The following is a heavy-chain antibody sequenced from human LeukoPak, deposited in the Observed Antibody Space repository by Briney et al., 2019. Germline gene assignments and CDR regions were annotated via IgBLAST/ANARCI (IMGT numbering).Heavy chain of an antibody. CDR1: GFTFSSYW. CDR3: VREGAYSTSSPAGY. D-gene: IGHD6-6*01. Sequence: GGSLRLSCAASGFTFSSYWISWVRQAPGKRREWGANINQDGSEKYYVDSVKGRFIISRDNARNSRFLQMNILTAEDTAIYYCVREGAYSTSSPAGYWGQGTLVSVSS. J-gene: IGHJ4*02. V-gene: IGHV3-7*01. CDR2: INQDGSEK.